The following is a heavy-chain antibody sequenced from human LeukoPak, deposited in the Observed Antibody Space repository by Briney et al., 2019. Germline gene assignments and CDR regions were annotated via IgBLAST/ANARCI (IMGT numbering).Heavy chain of an antibody. D-gene: IGHD3-10*01. Sequence: GGSLRLSCAASGFTFSSYWMHWVRQAPGKGLVWVSRINSDGSSTSYADSVKGRFTISRDNSKNTLYLQMNSLRAEDTAVYCCAKDPSLLLWFGEYENWGQGTLVTVSS. V-gene: IGHV3-74*01. CDR3: AKDPSLLLWFGEYEN. CDR1: GFTFSSYW. J-gene: IGHJ4*02. CDR2: INSDGSST.